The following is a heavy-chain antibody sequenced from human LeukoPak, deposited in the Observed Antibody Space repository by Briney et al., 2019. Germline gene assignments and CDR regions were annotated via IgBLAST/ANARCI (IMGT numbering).Heavy chain of an antibody. J-gene: IGHJ6*03. CDR1: GGSISSYY. Sequence: SETLSLTCTVSGGSISSYYWSWLRQPAGKGLEGIGRIYTSGSTNYNPSLKSRVTISVDTSKNQFSLKLSSVTAADTAVYYCARHHKVLSGGSWKTYYYYYYMDVWGKGTTVTISS. D-gene: IGHD2-15*01. V-gene: IGHV4-4*07. CDR2: IYTSGST. CDR3: ARHHKVLSGGSWKTYYYYYYMDV.